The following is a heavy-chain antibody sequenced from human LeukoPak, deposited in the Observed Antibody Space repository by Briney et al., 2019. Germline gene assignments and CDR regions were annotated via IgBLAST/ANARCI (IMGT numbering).Heavy chain of an antibody. V-gene: IGHV1-2*02. CDR2: INPNSGGT. CDR3: AILGGNYYDSSGYPGY. CDR1: GYTFTGYY. J-gene: IGHJ4*02. Sequence: ASVKVSCKASGYTFTGYYMHWVRQAPGQGLEWMGWINPNSGGTNYAQKFQGRVTMTRDTSISTAYMELSRLRSDDTAVYYCAILGGNYYDSSGYPGYWGQGTLVTVSS. D-gene: IGHD3-22*01.